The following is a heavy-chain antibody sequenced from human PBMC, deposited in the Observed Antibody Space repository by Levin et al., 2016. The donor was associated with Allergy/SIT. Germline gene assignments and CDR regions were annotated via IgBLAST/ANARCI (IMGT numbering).Heavy chain of an antibody. J-gene: IGHJ4*02. CDR2: INHSGST. Sequence: SETLSLTCAVYGGSFSGYYWSWIRQPPGKGLEWIGEINHSGSTNYNPSLKSRVTISVDTSKNQFSLKLSSVTAADTAMYYCARDYGTMVRGVLNYWGQGTLVTVSS. CDR3: ARDYGTMVRGVLNY. D-gene: IGHD3-10*01. CDR1: GGSFSGYY. V-gene: IGHV4-34*01.